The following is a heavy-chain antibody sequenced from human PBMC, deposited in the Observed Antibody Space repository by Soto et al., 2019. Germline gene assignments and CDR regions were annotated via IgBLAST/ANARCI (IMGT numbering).Heavy chain of an antibody. CDR3: VRDYYDTSGYPNTFDM. J-gene: IGHJ3*02. Sequence: PGGSLRLSCAASGFTLSRHTMNWVRQAPGKGLEWVSFIGSRTSDIYYADSVKGRFTISRDNAKNSLYLDLTRLRAEDTAVYFCVRDYYDTSGYPNTFDMWGQGTRVTVSS. CDR2: IGSRTSDI. V-gene: IGHV3-21*01. D-gene: IGHD3-22*01. CDR1: GFTLSRHT.